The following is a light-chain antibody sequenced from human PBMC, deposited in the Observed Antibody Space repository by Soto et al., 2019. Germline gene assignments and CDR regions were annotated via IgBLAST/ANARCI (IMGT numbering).Light chain of an antibody. CDR1: SSDIGGYNY. CDR2: EVS. Sequence: QSALTQSPSASGSPGQSVTISCTGTSSDIGGYNYISWYQHQPGKAPKLMIYEVSKRPSGVPDRFSASKSGNTASLTVSGLQAEDEADYYCASYAVSSVVFGGGTKLTVL. J-gene: IGLJ2*01. V-gene: IGLV2-8*01. CDR3: ASYAVSSVV.